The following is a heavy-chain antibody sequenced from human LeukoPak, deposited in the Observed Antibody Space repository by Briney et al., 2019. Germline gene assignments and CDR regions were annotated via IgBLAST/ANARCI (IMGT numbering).Heavy chain of an antibody. CDR2: ISAYNGNT. Sequence: ASVKVSCKASGYTFSSSGISWVRQAPGQGLEWMGWISAYNGNTNYRQKLQGRVTMTTDTSTSTDYMDLRSLRSDDTAIYYCARDSPDGSGTYYNDSPDYWGQGTLVTVSS. D-gene: IGHD3-10*01. J-gene: IGHJ4*02. CDR1: GYTFSSSG. CDR3: ARDSPDGSGTYYNDSPDY. V-gene: IGHV1-18*01.